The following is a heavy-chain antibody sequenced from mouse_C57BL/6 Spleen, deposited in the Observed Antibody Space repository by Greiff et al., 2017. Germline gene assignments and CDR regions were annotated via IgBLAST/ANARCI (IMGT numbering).Heavy chain of an antibody. CDR2: IWRGGST. CDR1: GFSLTSYG. Sequence: VQLQQSGPGLVQPSQSLSITCTVSGFSLTSYGVHWVSQSPGTGLEWLGVIWRGGSTDYNAAFMSRLSITKDNSKSQVFFKMNSLQADDTAIYCCAKRGIYGNYDAKDYWGQGTSVTVSS. J-gene: IGHJ4*01. CDR3: AKRGIYGNYDAKDY. D-gene: IGHD2-1*01. V-gene: IGHV2-5*01.